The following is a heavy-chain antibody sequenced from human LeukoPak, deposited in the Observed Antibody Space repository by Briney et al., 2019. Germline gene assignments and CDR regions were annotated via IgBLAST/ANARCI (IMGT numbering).Heavy chain of an antibody. CDR1: GFTFGDTW. CDR2: IKQDGSEK. V-gene: IGHV3-7*03. CDR3: ATSYDMGWLIGY. J-gene: IGHJ4*02. Sequence: QSGGSLRLSCAASGFTFGDTWMNWVRQAPVQGPEWVANIKQDGSEKFYVASVKGRFTISRDNAKNSLYLQMNSLRAEDTALYYCATSYDMGWLIGYWGQGTLVTVSS. D-gene: IGHD3/OR15-3a*01.